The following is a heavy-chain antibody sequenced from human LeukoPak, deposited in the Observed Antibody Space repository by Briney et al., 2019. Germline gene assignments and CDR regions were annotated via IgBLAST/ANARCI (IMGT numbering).Heavy chain of an antibody. CDR1: GFTFSSYS. D-gene: IGHD4-17*01. CDR2: ISSSSSYI. CDR3: ARDSLTTVTVRTVDY. Sequence: GGSLRLSCAASGFTFSSYSMNWVRQAPGKGLEWVSSISSSSSYIYYADSVKGRFTISRDNAKNSLYLQMNSLRAEDTAVYYRARDSLTTVTVRTVDYWGQGTLVTVSS. V-gene: IGHV3-21*01. J-gene: IGHJ4*02.